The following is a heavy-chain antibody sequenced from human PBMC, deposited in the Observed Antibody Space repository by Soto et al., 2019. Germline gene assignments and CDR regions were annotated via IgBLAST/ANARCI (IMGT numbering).Heavy chain of an antibody. V-gene: IGHV3-53*01. J-gene: IGHJ4*01. D-gene: IGHD4-4*01. CDR2: IYSGGST. CDR1: GFTVSSNY. Sequence: GGSLRLSCAASGFTVSSNYMSWVRQAPGKGLEWVSVIYSGGSTYYADSVKGRFTISRDNSKNALYLQMNSLGAEDTAVYYCAKMDNGNYRGLINYWGQGALVTVSS. CDR3: AKMDNGNYRGLINY.